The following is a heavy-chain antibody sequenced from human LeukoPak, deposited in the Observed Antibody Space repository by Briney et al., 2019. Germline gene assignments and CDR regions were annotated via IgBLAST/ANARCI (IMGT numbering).Heavy chain of an antibody. V-gene: IGHV3-23*01. Sequence: GGSLTLSCAVSGLNFKFYAMSWARQAPGKGLEWVSGISGRGDSADYADSVKGRFTISRDNSKNTLYPRLNSLRVEDTATYYCVKDRYCPEVTCFGGGFEYWGQGTLVVVSS. CDR1: GLNFKFYA. J-gene: IGHJ4*02. D-gene: IGHD3-16*01. CDR2: ISGRGDSA. CDR3: VKDRYCPEVTCFGGGFEY.